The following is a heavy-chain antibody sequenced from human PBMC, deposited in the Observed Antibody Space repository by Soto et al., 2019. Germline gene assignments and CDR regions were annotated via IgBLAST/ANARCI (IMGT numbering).Heavy chain of an antibody. Sequence: QVQLVQSGAEVKKPGASVKVACKASGYTCTSYGISWVRQAPGQRLEWMGWISAYNGNTNYAQKLQGRVTMTTDTSTSTAYMELRSLRSDDTAVSYCEGTSQWYSSGYYFPQDYWGPGTLVPVSS. CDR3: EGTSQWYSSGYYFPQDY. CDR1: GYTCTSYG. CDR2: ISAYNGNT. V-gene: IGHV1-18*04. D-gene: IGHD3-22*01. J-gene: IGHJ4*02.